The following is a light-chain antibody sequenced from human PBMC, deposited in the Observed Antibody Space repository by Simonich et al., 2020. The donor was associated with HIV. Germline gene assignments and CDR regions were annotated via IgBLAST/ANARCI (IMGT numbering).Light chain of an antibody. J-gene: IGKJ1*01. CDR3: QQSYSTPWT. V-gene: IGKV1-39*01. Sequence: DIQMTQSPSSLSASVGDRVTITCRASQSISSYVNRYQQKPGKAPKLLIYAASSLQSGVPSRFSGSGSGTDFTLTISSLQPEDFATYYCQQSYSTPWTFGQGTKVEIK. CDR2: AAS. CDR1: QSISSY.